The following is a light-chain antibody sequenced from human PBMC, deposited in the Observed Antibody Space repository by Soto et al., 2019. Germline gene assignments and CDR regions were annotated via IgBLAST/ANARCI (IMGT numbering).Light chain of an antibody. CDR3: QQRSSWPRT. J-gene: IGKJ1*01. CDR2: DAS. CDR1: QSVSSY. V-gene: IGKV3-11*01. Sequence: EIVLTQSPATLSLSPGERATLSCRASQSVSSYLAWYQQKAGQAPRLLIYDASNRATGIPARFSGSGSGTDFTLTISRLKPEDFAVYYCQQRSSWPRTFGLGTKV.